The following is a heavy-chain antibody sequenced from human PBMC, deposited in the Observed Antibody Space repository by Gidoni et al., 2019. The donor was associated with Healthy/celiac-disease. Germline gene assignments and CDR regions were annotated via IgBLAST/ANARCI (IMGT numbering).Heavy chain of an antibody. Sequence: EVQLVESGGGLVQPGGSLRLSCAASGFTFSSYWMHWVRQAPGKGLVWVSRINGDGSSTSYADSVKGRFTISRDNAKNTLYLQMNSLRAEDTAVYYCASIYCGGDCSYWGQGTLVTVSS. J-gene: IGHJ4*02. CDR2: INGDGSST. V-gene: IGHV3-74*01. CDR3: ASIYCGGDCSY. D-gene: IGHD2-21*02. CDR1: GFTFSSYW.